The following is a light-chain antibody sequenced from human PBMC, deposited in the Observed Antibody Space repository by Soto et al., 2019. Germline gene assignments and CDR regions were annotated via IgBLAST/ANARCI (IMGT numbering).Light chain of an antibody. J-gene: IGKJ4*01. CDR2: WAS. CDR1: QRVLYSSNNKNY. CDR3: QQYYSSPLN. V-gene: IGKV4-1*01. Sequence: DIVMTQSPDSLAVSLGERATINCKSSQRVLYSSNNKNYLAWYQQKPGQPPKLLIYWASTRESGVPDRFGGSGSWTDFTLTISSLQAEDVAVYYCQQYYSSPLNFGGGTKVEIK.